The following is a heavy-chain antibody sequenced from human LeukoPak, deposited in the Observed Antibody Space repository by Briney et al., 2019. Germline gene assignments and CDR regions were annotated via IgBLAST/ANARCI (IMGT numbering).Heavy chain of an antibody. J-gene: IGHJ3*02. CDR1: GGSFSGYY. V-gene: IGHV4-34*01. Sequence: SETLSLTCAVYGGSFSGYYWSWIRQPPGKGLEWIGEINHSGSTNYNPSLKSRVTISVDTSKDQFSLELSSVTAADTAVYYCAGKTSSGWTDDAFDIWGQGTMVTVSS. CDR2: INHSGST. CDR3: AGKTSSGWTDDAFDI. D-gene: IGHD6-19*01.